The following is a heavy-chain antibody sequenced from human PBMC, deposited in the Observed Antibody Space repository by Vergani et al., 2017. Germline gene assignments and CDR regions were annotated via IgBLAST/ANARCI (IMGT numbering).Heavy chain of an antibody. CDR3: ARGFDGALDY. CDR2: ISYDGSNK. Sequence: QVQLVESGGGVVQPGRSLRLSCAASGFTFSSYGMHWVRQAPGKGLEWVAVISYDGSNKYYADSVKGRFTISRDNSKNTLYLQMNSLRAEDTAVYYCARGFDGALDYWGQGTLVTVSS. D-gene: IGHD3-9*01. J-gene: IGHJ4*02. CDR1: GFTFSSYG. V-gene: IGHV3-30*03.